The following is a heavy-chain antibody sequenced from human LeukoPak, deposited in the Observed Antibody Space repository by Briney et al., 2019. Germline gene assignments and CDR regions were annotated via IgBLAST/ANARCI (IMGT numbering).Heavy chain of an antibody. D-gene: IGHD3-9*01. J-gene: IGHJ5*02. CDR2: IHSGGRA. CDR3: ASERQHYDILTGYYNWFDP. V-gene: IGHV3-53*01. Sequence: PGGSLRLSCAASGFSVSSNYMTWVRQAPGKGLEWVSVIHSGGRAYYADSVKGRFTTSRDNSKNTLYLQMNSLRAEDTAVYYCASERQHYDILTGYYNWFDPWGQGTLVTVSS. CDR1: GFSVSSNY.